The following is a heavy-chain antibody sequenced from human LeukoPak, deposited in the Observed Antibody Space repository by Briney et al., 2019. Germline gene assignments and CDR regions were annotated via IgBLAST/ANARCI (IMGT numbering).Heavy chain of an antibody. CDR1: RLTFTSHS. CDR3: ASVDSNGGFDY. Sequence: GGSLRLSWSVCRLTFTSHSKNWVRQAPGKGLEWVSSISSSSSYIYYADSVKGRFTISRDNAKNSLYLQMNSLRDEDTAVYYCASVDSNGGFDYWGQGTLVTVSS. D-gene: IGHD4-11*01. J-gene: IGHJ4*02. CDR2: ISSSSSYI. V-gene: IGHV3-21*01.